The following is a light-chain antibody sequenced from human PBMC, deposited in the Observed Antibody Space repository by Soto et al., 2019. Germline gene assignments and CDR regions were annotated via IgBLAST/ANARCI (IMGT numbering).Light chain of an antibody. CDR3: SSYTSSNTLEV. V-gene: IGLV2-14*01. CDR1: SRDVGGSNY. CDR2: EVS. J-gene: IGLJ1*01. Sequence: QSVLIQPASVSGSPGQSITISCTGTSRDVGGSNYVSWYQHHPHRAPKLLIYEVSYRPSGVSSRFSGSKSGNMASLTISGLQAEDDADYYCSSYTSSNTLEVFGVGTKVTVL.